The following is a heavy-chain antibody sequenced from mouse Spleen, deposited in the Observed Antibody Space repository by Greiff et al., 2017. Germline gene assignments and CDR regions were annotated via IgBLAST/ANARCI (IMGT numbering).Heavy chain of an antibody. CDR2: IDPANGNT. V-gene: IGHV14-3*02. CDR1: GFNIKDTY. D-gene: IGHD1-2*01. J-gene: IGHJ4*01. CDR3: ARDYGYPMDY. Sequence: VQLKQSGAELVKPGASVKLSCTASGFNIKDTYMHWVKQRPEQGLEWIGRIDPANGNTKYDPKFQGKATITADTSSNTAYLQLSSLTSEDTAVYYCARDYGYPMDYWGQGTSVTVSS.